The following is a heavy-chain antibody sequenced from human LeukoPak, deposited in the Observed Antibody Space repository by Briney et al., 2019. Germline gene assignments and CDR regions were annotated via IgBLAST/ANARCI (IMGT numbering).Heavy chain of an antibody. D-gene: IGHD1-26*01. CDR1: GFTFSSYG. CDR3: AKDRSSGSYLWWFDP. Sequence: GGTLRLSCAASGFTFSSYGMSWVRQPPGKGLEWVSAISGSGGSTYYADSVKSRFTISRDNSKNTLYLQMNSLRAEDTAVYYCAKDRSSGSYLWWFDPWGQGSLVTVSS. CDR2: ISGSGGST. V-gene: IGHV3-23*01. J-gene: IGHJ5*02.